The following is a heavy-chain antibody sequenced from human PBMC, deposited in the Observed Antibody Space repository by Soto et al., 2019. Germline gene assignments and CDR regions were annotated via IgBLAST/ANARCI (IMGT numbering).Heavy chain of an antibody. Sequence: ASVKVSCKASGYTFTSYAMHWVRQAPGQRLEWMGWINAGNGNTKYSQKFQGRVTITRDTSASTAYMELSSLRSEDTAVYYCAREGGRRDGYNYGSGNYDYWGQGTLVTVSS. CDR2: INAGNGNT. CDR1: GYTFTSYA. J-gene: IGHJ4*02. V-gene: IGHV1-3*01. D-gene: IGHD5-12*01. CDR3: AREGGRRDGYNYGSGNYDY.